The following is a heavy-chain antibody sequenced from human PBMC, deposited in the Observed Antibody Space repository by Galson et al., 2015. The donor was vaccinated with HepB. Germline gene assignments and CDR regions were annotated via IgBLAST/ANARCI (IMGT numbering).Heavy chain of an antibody. CDR3: ARVSTMTSRDYYMDV. CDR1: GFAFSRYI. D-gene: IGHD3-3*01. CDR2: IPSSDPYK. Sequence: SLRLSCAGSGFAFSRYIINWVRQPPGKGLEWVSSIPSSDPYKYYEDSVRGRFTISRDNTENSVFMQMNSLRVDDTAVYYCARVSTMTSRDYYMDVWGKGTTVIVS. J-gene: IGHJ6*03. V-gene: IGHV3-21*06.